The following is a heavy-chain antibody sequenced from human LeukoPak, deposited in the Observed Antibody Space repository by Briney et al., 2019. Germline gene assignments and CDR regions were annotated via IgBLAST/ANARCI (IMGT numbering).Heavy chain of an antibody. CDR1: GYTFTTYG. V-gene: IGHV1-18*01. D-gene: IGHD2-2*02. CDR3: ARDIHEHLEYGSSTSWYNFDD. Sequence: ASVKVSCKASGYTFTTYGISWVRQAPGQGLEWMGWISAYNGNTDYAQKLQGRATMATDTSTNTAYMELRSLRSDDTAVYYCARDIHEHLEYGSSTSWYNFDDWGQGTLVTVSS. CDR2: ISAYNGNT. J-gene: IGHJ4*02.